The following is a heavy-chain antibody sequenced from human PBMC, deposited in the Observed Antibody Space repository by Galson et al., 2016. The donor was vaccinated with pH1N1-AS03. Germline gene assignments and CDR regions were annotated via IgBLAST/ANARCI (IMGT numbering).Heavy chain of an antibody. D-gene: IGHD2-2*01. J-gene: IGHJ4*02. CDR2: ISAYNGNT. Sequence: SVKVSCKASGYTFTSYGISWVRQAPGQGLEWMGWISAYNGNTNYAQKLQGRVTMTTDTSTSTAYMELRSLRSDDTAVYYCARVQYQLLPSDYWAREPWSPSPQ. CDR3: ARVQYQLLPSDY. V-gene: IGHV1-18*01. CDR1: GYTFTSYG.